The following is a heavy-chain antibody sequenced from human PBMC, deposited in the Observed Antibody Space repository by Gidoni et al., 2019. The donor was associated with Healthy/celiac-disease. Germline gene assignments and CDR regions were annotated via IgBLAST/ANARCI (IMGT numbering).Heavy chain of an antibody. CDR1: GFTFSSYA. CDR3: AKPGSLAVTTIWFDP. J-gene: IGHJ5*02. V-gene: IGHV3-23*01. D-gene: IGHD4-4*01. CDR2: ISGSGGST. Sequence: EVQLLESWGGLVQPGGSLSLSCSASGFTFSSYAMSWVRQAPGKGLEWVSAISGSGGSTYYADSVKGRFTISRDNSKNTLYLQMNSLRAEDTAVYYCAKPGSLAVTTIWFDPWGQGTLVTVSS.